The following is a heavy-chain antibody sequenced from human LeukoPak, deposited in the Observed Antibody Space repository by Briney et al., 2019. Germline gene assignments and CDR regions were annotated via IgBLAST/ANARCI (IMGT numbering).Heavy chain of an antibody. CDR3: ATVRLPNYYDSSGWEKFDY. D-gene: IGHD3-22*01. J-gene: IGHJ4*02. Sequence: ASVKVSCKVSGYTLTELSMHWVRQAPGKGLGWMGGFDPEDGETIYAQKFQGRVTMTEDTSTDTAYMELSSLRSEDTAVYYCATVRLPNYYDSSGWEKFDYWGQGTLVTVSS. CDR1: GYTLTELS. V-gene: IGHV1-24*01. CDR2: FDPEDGET.